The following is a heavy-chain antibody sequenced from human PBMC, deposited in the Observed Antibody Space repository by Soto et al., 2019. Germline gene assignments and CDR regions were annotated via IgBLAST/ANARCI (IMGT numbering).Heavy chain of an antibody. J-gene: IGHJ4*02. Sequence: QVQLQQWGAGLLKPSETLSLTCAVYGGSFSGYCWSWIRQSPGKGLEWIGEIDHNGHTNYNPSLKSRVTISVDKSKNQFSLRLSSTTAADTATYYCAPYGSGIYYTSRDQYWGQGTLVTVSS. V-gene: IGHV4-34*01. CDR3: APYGSGIYYTSRDQY. D-gene: IGHD3-10*01. CDR1: GGSFSGYC. CDR2: IDHNGHT.